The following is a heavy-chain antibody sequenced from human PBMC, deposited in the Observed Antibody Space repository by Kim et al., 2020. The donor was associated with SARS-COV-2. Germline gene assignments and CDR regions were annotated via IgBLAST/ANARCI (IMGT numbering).Heavy chain of an antibody. Sequence: SETLSLTCAVYGGSFSGYYWSWIRQPPGKGLEWIGEINHSGSTNYNPSLKGRVTISVDTSKNQFSLKLSSVTAADTAVYYCARGPAADYWGQGTLVTVSS. V-gene: IGHV4-34*01. J-gene: IGHJ4*02. CDR3: ARGPAADY. CDR2: INHSGST. CDR1: GGSFSGYY.